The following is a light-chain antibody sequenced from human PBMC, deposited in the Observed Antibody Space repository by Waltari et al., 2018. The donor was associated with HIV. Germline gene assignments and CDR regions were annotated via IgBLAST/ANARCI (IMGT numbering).Light chain of an antibody. J-gene: IGLJ2*01. V-gene: IGLV1-47*01. Sequence: PSTSGTPGQRVTISCSGSSSNIGSYYVYWYQQLPGTAPKLLIYRNSQRPSGVPDRFSGSKSGTSASLAISGLRSEDEADYYCAVWDDSLVVFGGGTKLTVL. CDR2: RNS. CDR3: AVWDDSLVV. CDR1: SSNIGSYY.